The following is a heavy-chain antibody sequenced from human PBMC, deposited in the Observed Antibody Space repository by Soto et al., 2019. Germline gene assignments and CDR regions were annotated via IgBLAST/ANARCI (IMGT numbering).Heavy chain of an antibody. D-gene: IGHD3-10*01. CDR3: ARDRSYYGSGSYYTLYGMDV. Sequence: SGTLSLTCAVSGGSISSGGYSWSWIRQPPGKGLEWIGYIYHSGSTYYNPSLKSRVTISVDRSKNQFSLKLSSVTAADTAVYYCARDRSYYGSGSYYTLYGMDVWGQGTTVTVSS. CDR1: GGSISSGGYS. CDR2: IYHSGST. J-gene: IGHJ6*02. V-gene: IGHV4-30-2*01.